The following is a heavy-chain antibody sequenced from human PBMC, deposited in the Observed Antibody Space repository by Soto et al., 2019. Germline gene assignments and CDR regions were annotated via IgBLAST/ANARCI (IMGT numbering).Heavy chain of an antibody. Sequence: QVQLVQSGAEVKKPGSSVKVSCQASGGIFSSNAISWVRQAPGQGLEWMGGILPIFDTTHYAQTFQGRVTITAYESTSTAYMELSSLKSEDTSLYDCATGGRGYSSAPRFYFEYWGQGTLVTVSS. CDR3: ATGGRGYSSAPRFYFEY. CDR2: ILPIFDTT. J-gene: IGHJ4*02. CDR1: GGIFSSNA. V-gene: IGHV1-69*01. D-gene: IGHD5-18*01.